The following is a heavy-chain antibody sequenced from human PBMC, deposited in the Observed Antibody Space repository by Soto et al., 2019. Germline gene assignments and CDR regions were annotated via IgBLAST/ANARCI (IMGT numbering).Heavy chain of an antibody. CDR3: ARGPSGWFGYDY. V-gene: IGHV3-74*01. J-gene: IGHJ4*02. D-gene: IGHD6-19*01. CDR1: GFTFSSSW. CDR2: INSGASTT. Sequence: QTGGSLRLSCAASGFTFSSSWMHWVRQAPGKGLVWVSRINSGASTTNYADSVKGRFTISRDNAKNTLYLQMDSLTAEDTAVYYCARGPSGWFGYDYWGQGTLVTVSS.